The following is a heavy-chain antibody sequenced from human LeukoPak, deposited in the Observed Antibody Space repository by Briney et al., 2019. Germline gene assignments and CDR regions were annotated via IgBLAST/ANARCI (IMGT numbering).Heavy chain of an antibody. J-gene: IGHJ6*02. CDR2: INTNTGNP. V-gene: IGHV7-4-1*02. CDR3: ARSYGAFEGDTYYYYGMGV. D-gene: IGHD2-21*02. Sequence: ASVKVSCKTSGGTFSSYAISWVRQAPGQGLEWMGWINTNTGNPKSAQGFTERFVFSLDASVSTAYLQISSLKAEDTAVYYCARSYGAFEGDTYYYYGMGVWGQGTTVTVSS. CDR1: GGTFSSYA.